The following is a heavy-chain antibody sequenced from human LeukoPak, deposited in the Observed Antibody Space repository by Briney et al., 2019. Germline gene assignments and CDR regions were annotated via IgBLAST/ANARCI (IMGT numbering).Heavy chain of an antibody. J-gene: IGHJ4*02. V-gene: IGHV3-23*01. CDR1: GFTFSSYA. D-gene: IGHD3-22*01. CDR2: ISGSGDNT. CDR3: AKGSYYDSSGSFYFDY. Sequence: GGSLRLSRAASGFTFSSYAMGWVRQAPGKGLEWVSGISGSGDNTYYADSVKGRFTISRDNSKNTLYVQVNSLGTEDTAAYYCAKGSYYDSSGSFYFDYWGQGTLVTVSS.